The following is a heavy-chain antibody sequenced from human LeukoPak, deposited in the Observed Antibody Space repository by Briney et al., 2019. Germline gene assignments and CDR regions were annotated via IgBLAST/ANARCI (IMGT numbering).Heavy chain of an antibody. CDR1: GFTFSNYG. V-gene: IGHV3-33*01. J-gene: IGHJ3*02. CDR3: ARWSEPQFAFDI. CDR2: IWYDGSNK. Sequence: PGGSLRLSCAASGFTFSNYGMHWVRQAPGKGLEWVSFIWYDGSNKNDIDSVKGRFTISRDNSKNTLYLQMNSLRDEDTAVYYRARWSEPQFAFDIWGQGTMVTVSS.